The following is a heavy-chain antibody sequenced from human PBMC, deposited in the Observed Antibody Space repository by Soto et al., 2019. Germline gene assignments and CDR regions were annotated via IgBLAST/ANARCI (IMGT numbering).Heavy chain of an antibody. Sequence: SDTMSLTCAVYGGPFSGYYWSWIPPPPGKGLEWIGEINHSGSTNYNPSLKSRVTISVDSSKNQFSLKLSSVTAADTAVYYWARASDSTVTPLVYGPWRQRTLVTVTS. D-gene: IGHD4-17*01. CDR3: ARASDSTVTPLVYGP. J-gene: IGHJ5*02. CDR2: INHSGST. V-gene: IGHV4-34*01. CDR1: GGPFSGYY.